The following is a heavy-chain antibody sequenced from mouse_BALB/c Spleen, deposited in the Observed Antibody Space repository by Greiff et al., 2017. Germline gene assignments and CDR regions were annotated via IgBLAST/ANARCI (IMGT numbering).Heavy chain of an antibody. J-gene: IGHJ2*01. CDR1: GYSFTGYY. Sequence: VQLQQSGPELVKPGASVKISCKASGYSFTGYYMHWVKQSHVKSLEWIGRINPYNGATSYNQNFKDKASLTVDKSSSTAYMELHSLTSEDSAVYYCARGGTTATPFDYWGQGTTLTVSS. V-gene: IGHV1-31*01. D-gene: IGHD1-2*01. CDR2: INPYNGAT. CDR3: ARGGTTATPFDY.